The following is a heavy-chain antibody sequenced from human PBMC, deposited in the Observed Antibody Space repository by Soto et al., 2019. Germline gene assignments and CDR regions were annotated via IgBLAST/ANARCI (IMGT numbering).Heavy chain of an antibody. J-gene: IGHJ6*02. CDR2: INPSGGST. D-gene: IGHD3-3*01. CDR1: GGTFSSYA. V-gene: IGHV1-46*01. Sequence: ASVKVSCKASGGTFSSYAISWVRQAPGQGLEWMGIINPSGGSTSYAQKFQGRVTMTRDTSTSTVYMELSSLRSEDTAVYYCARSSFLEWLWARYYYYGMDVWGQGTTVTVSS. CDR3: ARSSFLEWLWARYYYYGMDV.